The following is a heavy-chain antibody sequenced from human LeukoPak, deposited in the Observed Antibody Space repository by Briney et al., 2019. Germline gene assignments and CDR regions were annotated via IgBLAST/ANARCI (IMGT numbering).Heavy chain of an antibody. D-gene: IGHD4-23*01. J-gene: IGHJ4*02. CDR1: GGSISSSSYY. CDR3: AVNYGGYDY. CDR2: IYYSGST. V-gene: IGHV4-39*01. Sequence: SETLSLTCTVSGGSISSSSYYWGWIRQPPGKGLEWIGSIYYSGSTYYNPSLKSRVTISVDTSKNQFSLKLSSVTAADTAVYYCAVNYGGYDYWGQGTLVTVSS.